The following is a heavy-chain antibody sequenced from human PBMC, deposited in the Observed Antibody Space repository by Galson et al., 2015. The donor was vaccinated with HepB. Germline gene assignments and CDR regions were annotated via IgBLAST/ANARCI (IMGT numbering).Heavy chain of an antibody. CDR1: GFTFTSSA. J-gene: IGHJ6*02. CDR3: AAGTEVVTPWYYYGMDV. V-gene: IGHV1-58*02. CDR2: IVVGSGNT. Sequence: SVKVSCKASGFTFTSSAMQWVRQARGQRLEWIGWIVVGSGNTNYAQKFQERVTITRDMSTSTAYMELSSLRSEDTAVYYCAAGTEVVTPWYYYGMDVWGQGTTVTVS. D-gene: IGHD3-22*01.